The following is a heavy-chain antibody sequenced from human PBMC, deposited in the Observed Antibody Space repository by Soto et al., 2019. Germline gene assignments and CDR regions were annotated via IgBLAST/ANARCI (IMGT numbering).Heavy chain of an antibody. CDR2: ISYDGSNK. CDR1: GFSFSSYG. Sequence: QVQLVESGGGVVQPGRSLRLSCEASGFSFSSYGMHWVRQAPGKGLEWVAVISYDGSNKYYADSVKGRFTISRDNSKNTLYLQMNSLRAEDTAVYYCANVAVPTDYRGQGTLVTVSS. V-gene: IGHV3-30*18. D-gene: IGHD2-15*01. CDR3: ANVAVPTDY. J-gene: IGHJ4*02.